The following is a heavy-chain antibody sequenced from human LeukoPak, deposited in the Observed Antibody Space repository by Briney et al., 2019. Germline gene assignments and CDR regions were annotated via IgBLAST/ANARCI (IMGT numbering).Heavy chain of an antibody. CDR3: ARIIAAAGTRYFDL. CDR2: ISAYNGNT. V-gene: IGHV1-18*01. Sequence: GASVKVSCKASGYTFTSYGISWVRQALGQGLEWMGWISAYNGNTNYAQKLQGRVTMTTDTSTSTAYMELRSLRSDDTAVYYCARIIAAAGTRYFDLWGRGTLVTVSS. CDR1: GYTFTSYG. D-gene: IGHD6-13*01. J-gene: IGHJ2*01.